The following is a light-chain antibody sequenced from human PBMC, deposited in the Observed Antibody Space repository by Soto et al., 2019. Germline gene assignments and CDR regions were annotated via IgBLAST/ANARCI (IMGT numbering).Light chain of an antibody. V-gene: IGLV2-14*01. CDR2: EVS. CDR3: SSYTSSNTLYV. J-gene: IGLJ1*01. CDR1: NSDVGGYNY. Sequence: QSALTQPASVSGSPGQSITISCTGTNSDVGGYNYVSWYQQHPGKPPKLMIYEVSNRPSGVSNRFSGSKSGNTASLTISGLQAEDEADYYCSSYTSSNTLYVFATGTKLTVL.